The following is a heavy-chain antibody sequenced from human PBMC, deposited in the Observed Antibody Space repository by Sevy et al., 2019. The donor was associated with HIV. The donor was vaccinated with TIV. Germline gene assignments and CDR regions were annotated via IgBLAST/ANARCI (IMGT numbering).Heavy chain of an antibody. CDR1: GYTLTEFS. Sequence: ASVKVSCKVSGYTLTEFSMHWVRPAAGKGLAWMGTFDPEDGETLYPQQFQGRVTITEDTSTETASMELSSLRSEDTAVYYCATTKDYNDSSGYPFDYWGQGTLVTVSS. D-gene: IGHD3-22*01. CDR2: FDPEDGET. J-gene: IGHJ4*02. CDR3: ATTKDYNDSSGYPFDY. V-gene: IGHV1-24*01.